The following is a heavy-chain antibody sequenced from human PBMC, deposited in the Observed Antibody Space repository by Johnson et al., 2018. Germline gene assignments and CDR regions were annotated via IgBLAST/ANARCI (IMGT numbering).Heavy chain of an antibody. CDR2: ISYDGSNK. Sequence: QVQLVESGAEVKKPGESLKISCKGSGYSFTSYWIGWVRQMPGKGLEWVAVISYDGSNKYYADSVKGRFTISRDNSKNTLYLQMNSLRAEDTAVYYCAKEGASSSWYRTRDDAFDIWGQGTMVTVSS. V-gene: IGHV3-30*18. CDR1: GYSFTSYW. J-gene: IGHJ3*02. CDR3: AKEGASSSWYRTRDDAFDI. D-gene: IGHD6-13*01.